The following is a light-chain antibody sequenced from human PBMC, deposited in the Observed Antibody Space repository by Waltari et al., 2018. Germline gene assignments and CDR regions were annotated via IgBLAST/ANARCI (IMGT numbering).Light chain of an antibody. Sequence: QSALTQPASVSGSPGQSITISCTGTSSDLGSYNIVSWDQQHPGNAPKVIIYEGSKRPSGVSDRVSGSKSGNTASLTISGLQAEDEADYYCCSFASGSTWVFGGGTKLTVL. CDR1: SSDLGSYNI. V-gene: IGLV2-23*01. CDR2: EGS. CDR3: CSFASGSTWV. J-gene: IGLJ3*02.